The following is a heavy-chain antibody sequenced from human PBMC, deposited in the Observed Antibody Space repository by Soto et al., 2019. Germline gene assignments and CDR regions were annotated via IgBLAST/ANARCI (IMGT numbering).Heavy chain of an antibody. D-gene: IGHD6-19*01. V-gene: IGHV1-69*01. CDR1: GGTFSSYA. J-gene: IGHJ6*02. CDR2: IIPIFVTS. Sequence: QVQLVQSGAEVKKPGSSVKVSCKASGGTFSSYAISWVRQAPGQGLEWMGWIIPIFVTSNYAQKFKGRVRVTADESTSTAYMEPSSLRSENTSVYYGARYNSMKGWYQYYYYGMDVWGQGTTVTVSS. CDR3: ARYNSMKGWYQYYYYGMDV.